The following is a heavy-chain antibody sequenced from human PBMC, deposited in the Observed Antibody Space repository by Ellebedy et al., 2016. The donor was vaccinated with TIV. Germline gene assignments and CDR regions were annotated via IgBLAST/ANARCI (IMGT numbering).Heavy chain of an antibody. CDR2: IIPLFGSA. V-gene: IGHV1-69*06. D-gene: IGHD4-17*01. CDR3: ARDGTTVTTLHYFHYGMDV. Sequence: AASVKVSCKASGGAFSSYAISWLRQAPGQGLEWMGGIIPLFGSATYAQKFQGRVTITADKSTSTAYMELSNLKSVDTAVYYCARDGTTVTTLHYFHYGMDVWGQGTTVTVSS. CDR1: GGAFSSYA. J-gene: IGHJ6*02.